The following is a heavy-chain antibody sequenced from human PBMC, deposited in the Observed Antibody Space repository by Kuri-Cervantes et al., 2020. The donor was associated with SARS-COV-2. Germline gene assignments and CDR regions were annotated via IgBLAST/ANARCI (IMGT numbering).Heavy chain of an antibody. J-gene: IGHJ5*02. V-gene: IGHV4-59*01. CDR2: ISETGGT. CDR3: ARGTTPVYVSGPLWFHLDL. CDR1: GDSITIYC. Sequence: ESLKISCTVSGDSITIYCWSWIRQSPGKGLEWIGYISETGGTNYNPSLKSRVTMSVDISKNQFPLKMNSVNAADTAVYYCARGTTPVYVSGPLWFHLDLWGQGTLVAVSS. D-gene: IGHD3-10*01.